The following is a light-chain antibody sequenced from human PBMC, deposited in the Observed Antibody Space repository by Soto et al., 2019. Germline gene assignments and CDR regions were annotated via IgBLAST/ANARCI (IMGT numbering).Light chain of an antibody. Sequence: EIVLTQSPGTLSLSPGERATLSCRASQSVSSSYLAWYQQKPGQAPRLLIYGASSRSTGIPDRFSGSGSGTDFTLTISRLEPEDFAVYYCQHYGSSSWTFGQGTKFDIK. CDR3: QHYGSSSWT. J-gene: IGKJ1*01. CDR1: QSVSSSY. V-gene: IGKV3-20*01. CDR2: GAS.